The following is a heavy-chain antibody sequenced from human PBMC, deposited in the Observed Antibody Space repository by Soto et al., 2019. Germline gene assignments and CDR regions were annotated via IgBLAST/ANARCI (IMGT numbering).Heavy chain of an antibody. J-gene: IGHJ4*02. CDR3: AREGGYCSSTTCYVYPFDY. CDR1: GFTFSSYN. CDR2: IRSSNYI. D-gene: IGHD2-2*01. Sequence: GGSLRLSCAASGFTFSSYNMNWVRQAPGKALEWVSSIRSSNYIYYADSVKGRFTISRDNAKNSLYLQMNSLRAEDTAVYYCAREGGYCSSTTCYVYPFDYWGRGTLVTVSS. V-gene: IGHV3-21*01.